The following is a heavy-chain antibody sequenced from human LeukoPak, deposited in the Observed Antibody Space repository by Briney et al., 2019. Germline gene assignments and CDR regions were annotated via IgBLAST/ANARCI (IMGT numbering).Heavy chain of an antibody. CDR3: AREGIGDILTGYPYGYFDY. D-gene: IGHD3-9*01. V-gene: IGHV1-18*01. Sequence: ASVKVSCKASGGTFSSYAISWVRQAPGQGLEWMGWISAYNGNTNYAQKLQGRVTMTTDTSTSTAYMELRSLRSDDTAVYYCAREGIGDILTGYPYGYFDYWGQGTLVTVSS. J-gene: IGHJ4*02. CDR2: ISAYNGNT. CDR1: GGTFSSYA.